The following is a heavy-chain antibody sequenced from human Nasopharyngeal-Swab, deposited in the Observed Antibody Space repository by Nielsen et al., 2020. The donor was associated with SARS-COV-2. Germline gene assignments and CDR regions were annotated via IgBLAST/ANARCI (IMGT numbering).Heavy chain of an antibody. Sequence: GSLRLSCSVSGASISSTRYYWDWIRQPPGKGLEWIGSVNYSGSTYYSPSLKSRVSISADTSKNQFSLKLNYVTAADTAVYYCARDSADYQYYGMDVWGRGTAVTVSS. J-gene: IGHJ6*02. V-gene: IGHV4-39*07. CDR1: GASISSTRYY. CDR3: ARDSADYQYYGMDV. CDR2: VNYSGST.